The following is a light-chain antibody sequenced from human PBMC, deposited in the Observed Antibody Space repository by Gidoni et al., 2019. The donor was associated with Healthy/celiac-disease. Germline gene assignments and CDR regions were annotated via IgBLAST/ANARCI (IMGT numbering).Light chain of an antibody. J-gene: IGKJ3*01. CDR3: QQRSNWPT. CDR2: DAS. V-gene: IGKV3-11*01. CDR1: QSVSSY. Sequence: DIVLTQSPATRSLSPGERATLSCRASQSVSSYLAWYQQKPGQAPRLLIYDASNRATGIPARFSGSGSGTDFTLTISSLEPEDFAVYYCQQRSNWPTFGPGTKVDIK.